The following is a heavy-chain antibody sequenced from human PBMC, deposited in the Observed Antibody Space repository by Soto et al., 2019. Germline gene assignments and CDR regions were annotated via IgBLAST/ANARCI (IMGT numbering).Heavy chain of an antibody. CDR3: ALALGPTAGLDY. Sequence: QVQLQESGPGLVKPSQTLSLTCSVSGASTVSHYHWTWIRQPPRKGLEWMGYIFNSGTTFYNPTLTSRLSISMDTSENHFSRELRSVTAADTAVYYCALALGPTAGLDYWGQGTLVTVSS. CDR2: IFNSGTT. D-gene: IGHD1-26*01. J-gene: IGHJ4*02. V-gene: IGHV4-31*02. CDR1: GASTVSHYH.